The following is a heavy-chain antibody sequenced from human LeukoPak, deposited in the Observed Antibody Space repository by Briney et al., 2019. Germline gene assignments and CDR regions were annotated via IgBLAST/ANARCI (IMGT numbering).Heavy chain of an antibody. CDR1: GFTFGDYA. V-gene: IGHV3-49*04. Sequence: GGCLRLSCTASGFTFGDYAVTWVRQAPGKGLEWVGFIASETYGGTAEYAASVKGRFTISRDDSNSIAYLQMNSLKTEDTAVYYCTRDQTPYYWGQGTLVTVSS. CDR2: IASETYGGTA. J-gene: IGHJ4*02. CDR3: TRDQTPYY.